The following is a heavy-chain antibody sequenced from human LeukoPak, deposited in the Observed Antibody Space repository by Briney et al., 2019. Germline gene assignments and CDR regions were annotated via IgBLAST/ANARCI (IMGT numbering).Heavy chain of an antibody. CDR3: ASNLLPSGGIDY. Sequence: GGSLRLSCAASGFTFSDYYMSWIRQAPGKGLEWVSYISSSGSTIYYADSVKGRFTITRDNAKNSLYLQMNSLRDEDTAVYYCASNLLPSGGIDYWGQGTLVTVSS. D-gene: IGHD3-16*01. V-gene: IGHV3-11*01. CDR1: GFTFSDYY. J-gene: IGHJ4*02. CDR2: ISSSGSTI.